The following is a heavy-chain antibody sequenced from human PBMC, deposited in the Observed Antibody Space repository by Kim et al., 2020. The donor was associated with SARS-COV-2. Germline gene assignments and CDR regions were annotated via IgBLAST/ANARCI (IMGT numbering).Heavy chain of an antibody. D-gene: IGHD6-13*01. Sequence: GGSLRLSCAASGFTFSSYWMHWVRQVPGKGLVWVSRISGDGSTTAYADSAKGRFTISRDNANTWYLQMNSLRAEDTAVYYCSRVGGITAAGMWGAFDIWGQGIMVTVSS. V-gene: IGHV3-74*01. CDR1: GFTFSSYW. CDR2: ISGDGSTT. J-gene: IGHJ3*02. CDR3: SRVGGITAAGMWGAFDI.